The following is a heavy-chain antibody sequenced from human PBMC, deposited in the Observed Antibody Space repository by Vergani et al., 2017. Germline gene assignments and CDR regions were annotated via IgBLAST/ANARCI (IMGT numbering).Heavy chain of an antibody. D-gene: IGHD4-17*01. CDR1: GGSITSSSYY. Sequence: QLHLQESGPGLVKPSETLSLTCTVSGGSITSSSYYWGWIRQPPGKGLEWIGNIYHSGGAYYNPSLKGRVTISVETSKNLFSLKLSSVTAADTAVYCCASHGVIWDYGDYYFHYWSQGTLVTVSS. CDR2: IYHSGGA. J-gene: IGHJ4*02. V-gene: IGHV4-39*01. CDR3: ASHGVIWDYGDYYFHY.